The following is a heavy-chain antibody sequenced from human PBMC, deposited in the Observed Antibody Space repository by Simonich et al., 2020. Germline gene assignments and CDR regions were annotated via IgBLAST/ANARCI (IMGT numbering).Heavy chain of an antibody. D-gene: IGHD2-2*01. J-gene: IGHJ3*02. V-gene: IGHV1-2*06. CDR2: INPNSGGT. Sequence: QVQLVQSGAEWKKPGASVKVSCRASGYTFTGYYMPLVRQAPGKGLEVMGRINPNSGGTNYGQKFQGRGTMNRDPSISTAYMELSRLRSDDTAVYYCARDTFLGYCSSTSCYDAFDIWGQGTMVTVSS. CDR3: ARDTFLGYCSSTSCYDAFDI. CDR1: GYTFTGYY.